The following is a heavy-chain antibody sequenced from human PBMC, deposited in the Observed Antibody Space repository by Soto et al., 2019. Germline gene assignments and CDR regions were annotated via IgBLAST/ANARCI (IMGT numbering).Heavy chain of an antibody. D-gene: IGHD3-3*01. CDR3: ARMEAQGNLHEYFEY. CDR2: IIAMFSTA. J-gene: IGHJ4*02. V-gene: IGHV1-69*13. Sequence: SVKVSCKASGGTFSTLAISWMRQAPGQGLEWMGGIIAMFSTANYAQKFQGRVTITADESTSTAYMELSSLRSEDTAVYYCARMEAQGNLHEYFEYWGQGILVTVSS. CDR1: GGTFSTLA.